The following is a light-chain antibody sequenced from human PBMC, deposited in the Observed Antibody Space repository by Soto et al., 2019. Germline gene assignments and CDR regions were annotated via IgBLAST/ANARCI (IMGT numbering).Light chain of an antibody. V-gene: IGKV4-1*01. CDR1: QSVLYSSNNKNY. CDR3: QQYYSSSRT. Sequence: DIVMTQSPDSLAVSLGEGATINCKSSQSVLYSSNNKNYLAWYQQKPGQPPKLLIYWASTRESGVPDRFSGSGSGTDLTLTISSLQAEDVAVYYCQQYYSSSRTLGQGTKVEIK. J-gene: IGKJ1*01. CDR2: WAS.